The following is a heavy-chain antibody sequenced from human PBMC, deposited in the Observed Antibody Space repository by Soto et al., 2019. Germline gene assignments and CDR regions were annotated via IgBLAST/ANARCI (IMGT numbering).Heavy chain of an antibody. V-gene: IGHV3-66*01. Sequence: EVQLVESGGGLVQPGGSLRLSCAASGFTVSSNYMSWVRQAPGKGLEWVSVIYSGGSTYYADSVKGRFTISRDNSKNKLYLQMNSLRAEDTAVYYCASRIAEAGIKWYYFDYWGKGTLVTVSS. CDR3: ASRIAEAGIKWYYFDY. CDR2: IYSGGST. J-gene: IGHJ4*02. CDR1: GFTVSSNY. D-gene: IGHD6-13*01.